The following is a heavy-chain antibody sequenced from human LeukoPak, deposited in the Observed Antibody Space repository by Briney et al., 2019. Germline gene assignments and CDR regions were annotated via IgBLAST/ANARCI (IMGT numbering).Heavy chain of an antibody. CDR1: GFTFSSYG. V-gene: IGHV3-30*18. CDR3: AKDPRLGFGAAAGT. D-gene: IGHD6-13*01. CDR2: ISYDGSNK. J-gene: IGHJ4*02. Sequence: GGSLRLSCAASGFTFSSYGMNWVRQAPGKGLEWVAVISYDGSNKYYADSVKGRFTISRDNSKNTLYLQMNSLRAEDTAVYYCAKDPRLGFGAAAGTWGQGTLVTVSS.